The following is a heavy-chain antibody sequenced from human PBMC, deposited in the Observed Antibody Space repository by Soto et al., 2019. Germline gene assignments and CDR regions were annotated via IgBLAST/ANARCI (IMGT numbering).Heavy chain of an antibody. Sequence: SETLSLTCTVSGGSISSGDYYWSWIRQPPGKGLEWIGYIYYSGSTYYNPSLKSRVTISVDTSKNQFSLKLSSVTAADTAVYYCTTQNYYYYGMDVWGQGTTVTVSS. CDR1: GGSISSGDYY. CDR2: IYYSGST. J-gene: IGHJ6*02. CDR3: TTQNYYYYGMDV. V-gene: IGHV4-30-4*01.